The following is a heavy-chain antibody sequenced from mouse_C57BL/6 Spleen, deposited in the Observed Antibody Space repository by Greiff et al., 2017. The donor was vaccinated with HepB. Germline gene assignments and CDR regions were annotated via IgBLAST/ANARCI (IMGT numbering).Heavy chain of an antibody. D-gene: IGHD4-1*01. Sequence: QVQLQQSGPGLVQPSQSLSITCPVSGFSLTRYGVHWVRQSPGKGLEWLGVIWSGGSTDYNAAFISRLSISKDNSKSQVFFKMNSLQADDTAIYYCARNRDWDWFAYWGQGTLVTVSA. V-gene: IGHV2-2*01. J-gene: IGHJ3*01. CDR2: IWSGGST. CDR1: GFSLTRYG. CDR3: ARNRDWDWFAY.